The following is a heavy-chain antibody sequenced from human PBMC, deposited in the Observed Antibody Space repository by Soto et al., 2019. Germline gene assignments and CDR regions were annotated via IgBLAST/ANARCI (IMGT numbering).Heavy chain of an antibody. V-gene: IGHV4-59*01. CDR3: ARDQGARGYYGLDG. J-gene: IGHJ6*02. CDR2: IYYSGST. CDR1: GGSISSYY. Sequence: PSETLSLTCTVSGGSISSYYWSWIRQPPGKGLEWIGYIYYSGSTNYNPSLKSRVTISVDTSKNQFSLKLSSVTAADTAVYYCARDQGARGYYGLDGWGQGTTVTVAS.